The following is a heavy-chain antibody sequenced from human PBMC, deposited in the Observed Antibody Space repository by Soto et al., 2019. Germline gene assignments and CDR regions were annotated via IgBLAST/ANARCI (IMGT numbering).Heavy chain of an antibody. CDR3: ARGGGRSSSPNAQNALENYYGMDV. Sequence: GASVKVSCKASGYTFTGYYMHWVRQAPGQGLEWMGWINPNSGGTNYAQKFQGWVTMTRDTSISTAHMELSRLRSDDTAVYYCARGGGRSSSPNAQNALENYYGMDVWGQGTTVTVSS. V-gene: IGHV1-2*04. CDR1: GYTFTGYY. J-gene: IGHJ6*02. CDR2: INPNSGGT. D-gene: IGHD6-13*01.